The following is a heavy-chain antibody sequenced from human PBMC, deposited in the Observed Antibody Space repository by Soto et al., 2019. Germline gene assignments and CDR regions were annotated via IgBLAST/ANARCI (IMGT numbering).Heavy chain of an antibody. D-gene: IGHD6-13*01. CDR1: GYSISSGYY. J-gene: IGHJ4*02. V-gene: IGHV4-38-2*02. CDR3: ARDTYSSSWYFDY. Sequence: SETLSLTCTVSGYSISSGYYWGWIRQPPGKGLEWIGSIYHSGSTYYNPSLKSRVTISVDTSKNQFSLKLSSVTAADTAVYYCARDTYSSSWYFDYWGQGTLVTVS. CDR2: IYHSGST.